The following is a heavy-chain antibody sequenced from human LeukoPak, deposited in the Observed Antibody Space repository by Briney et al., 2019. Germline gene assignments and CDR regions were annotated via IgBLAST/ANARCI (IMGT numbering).Heavy chain of an antibody. V-gene: IGHV3-53*01. J-gene: IGHJ6*03. Sequence: GGSLRLSCAVSGFTVSSNYMSWVRQPPGKGLEWVSVIYSGGTTYYADSGKGRFTISRDNSKNTLYLQMNSLRAEDTAVYYCARAPNRAYYMDVWGKGTTVTVSS. D-gene: IGHD7-27*01. CDR1: GFTVSSNY. CDR3: ARAPNRAYYMDV. CDR2: IYSGGTT.